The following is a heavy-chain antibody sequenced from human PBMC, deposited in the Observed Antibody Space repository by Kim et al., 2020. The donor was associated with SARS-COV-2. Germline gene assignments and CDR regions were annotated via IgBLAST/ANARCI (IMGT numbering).Heavy chain of an antibody. CDR2: YRGTT. V-gene: IGHV4-59*09. Sequence: YRGTTNYNPSLRSRVTLSLDTSKSQFSLKLTSVTAADTAIYYCAGGYNYGDYWGRGTLVTVSS. D-gene: IGHD5-18*01. CDR3: AGGYNYGDY. J-gene: IGHJ4*02.